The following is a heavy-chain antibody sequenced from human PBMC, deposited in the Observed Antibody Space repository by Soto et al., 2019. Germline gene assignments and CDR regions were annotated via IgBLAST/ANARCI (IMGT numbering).Heavy chain of an antibody. V-gene: IGHV3-23*01. Sequence: GGSLRLSCAASGFTFSSYAMSWVRQAPGKGLEWVSAISGSGGSTYYADSVKGRFTISRDNSKNTLYLQMNSLRAEDTAVYYCAKDPFEYSSSSNCFDYWGQGTLVTVSS. CDR3: AKDPFEYSSSSNCFDY. J-gene: IGHJ4*02. CDR1: GFTFSSYA. CDR2: ISGSGGST. D-gene: IGHD6-6*01.